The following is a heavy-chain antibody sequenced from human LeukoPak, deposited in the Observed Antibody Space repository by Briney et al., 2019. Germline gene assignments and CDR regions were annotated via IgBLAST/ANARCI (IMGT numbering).Heavy chain of an antibody. CDR2: ISGSGGST. Sequence: GGSLRLSCAASGFTFSSYAMSWVRQAPGKGLEWVSAISGSGGSTYYADSVKGRFTISRDNSKNTLYLQMNSLRAEDTAVYYCARDETVTTGYYYMDVWGKGTTVTVSS. J-gene: IGHJ6*03. V-gene: IGHV3-23*01. CDR1: GFTFSSYA. D-gene: IGHD4-17*01. CDR3: ARDETVTTGYYYMDV.